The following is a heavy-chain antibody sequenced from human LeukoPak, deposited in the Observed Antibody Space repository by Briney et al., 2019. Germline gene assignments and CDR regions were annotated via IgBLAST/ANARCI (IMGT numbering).Heavy chain of an antibody. J-gene: IGHJ4*02. CDR3: ATEVAGPTDY. CDR2: FDPEDGET. V-gene: IGHV1-24*01. CDR1: GYTFTSYG. Sequence: ASVKVSCKASGYTFTSYGISWVRQAPGKGLEWMGGFDPEDGETIYAQKFQGRVTMTEDTSTDTAYMELSSLRSEDTAVYYCATEVAGPTDYWGQGTLVTVSS. D-gene: IGHD6-19*01.